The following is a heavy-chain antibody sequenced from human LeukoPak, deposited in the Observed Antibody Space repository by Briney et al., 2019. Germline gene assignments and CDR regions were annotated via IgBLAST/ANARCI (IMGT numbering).Heavy chain of an antibody. J-gene: IGHJ5*02. CDR1: GGSISSGSYY. D-gene: IGHD3-3*01. Sequence: SETLSLTCTVSGGSISSGSYYWSWIRQPAGKGLEWIGRIYTSGSTYYNPSLKSRVTISVDTSKNQFSLKLSSVTAADTAVYYCARQNPDDFWSGYYLYWFDPWGQGTLVTVSS. CDR3: ARQNPDDFWSGYYLYWFDP. CDR2: IYTSGST. V-gene: IGHV4-61*02.